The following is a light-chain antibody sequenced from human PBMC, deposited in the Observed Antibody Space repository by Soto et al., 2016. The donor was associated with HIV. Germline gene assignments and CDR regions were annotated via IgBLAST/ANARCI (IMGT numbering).Light chain of an antibody. V-gene: IGKV1-9*01. CDR3: QHLKTYPLT. J-gene: IGKJ4*01. CDR1: QDISTS. Sequence: DIQMTQSPSSLSASVGDRVTITCRASQDISTSFAWYQQKPGKAPELLIYAASTLYSGVPSRFSGSGSGTEFTLTINSLQPEDVATYYCQHLKTYPLTFGGGPSWRSN. CDR2: AAS.